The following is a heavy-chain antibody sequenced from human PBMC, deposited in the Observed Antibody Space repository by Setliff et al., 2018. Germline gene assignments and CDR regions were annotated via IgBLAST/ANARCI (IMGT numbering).Heavy chain of an antibody. CDR3: ARVRKNDDSNNWYGASYYSYHYAMDV. D-gene: IGHD6-13*01. J-gene: IGHJ6*02. V-gene: IGHV1-18*01. CDR2: ISADNGNT. Sequence: ASVKVSCKASGYTFTTYGISWVRQAPGQGLEWMGWISADNGNTTYAQNLQGRVTVTTDTSTSTAYMELRSLRSDDTAIYYCARVRKNDDSNNWYGASYYSYHYAMDVWGLGTTVTVSS. CDR1: GYTFTTYG.